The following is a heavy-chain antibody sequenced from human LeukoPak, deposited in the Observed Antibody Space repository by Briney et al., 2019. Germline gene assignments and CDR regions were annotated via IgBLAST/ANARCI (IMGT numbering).Heavy chain of an antibody. CDR1: GFTFSSYA. D-gene: IGHD6-13*01. V-gene: IGHV3-30-3*01. J-gene: IGHJ4*02. Sequence: PGRSLRLSCAASGFTFSSYAMHWVRQAPGKGLEWVAVISYDGSNKYYVDSVKGRFTISRDNSKNTLYLQMNSLRAEDTAVYYCARDFAQLERGHLNFDYWGQGTLVTVSS. CDR2: ISYDGSNK. CDR3: ARDFAQLERGHLNFDY.